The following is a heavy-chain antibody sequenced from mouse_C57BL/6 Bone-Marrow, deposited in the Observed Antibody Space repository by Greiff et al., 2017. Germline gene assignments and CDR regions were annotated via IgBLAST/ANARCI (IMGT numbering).Heavy chain of an antibody. V-gene: IGHV5-6*01. Sequence: DVQLQESGGDLVKPGGSLKLSCAASGFTFSSYGMSWVRQTPDKRLEWVATISSGGSYTYYPDSVKGRFTISRDNAKNTLYLQMSSLKSEDTAMYYCARPLGAWFAYWGQGTLVTVSA. CDR3: ARPLGAWFAY. J-gene: IGHJ3*01. CDR1: GFTFSSYG. CDR2: ISSGGSYT.